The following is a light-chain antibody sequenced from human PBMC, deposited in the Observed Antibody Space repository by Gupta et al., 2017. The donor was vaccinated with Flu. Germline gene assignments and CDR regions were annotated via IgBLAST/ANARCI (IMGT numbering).Light chain of an antibody. CDR2: EVS. Sequence: QSALTQPASVSGSPGQSITISCTGTSSDVGGYNYVPWYQQHPGKAPKLMIYEVSNRPSGVSNRFSGSKSGNTASLTISGLQAEDEADYYCSAYTSNSTIVFGTGTRVTVL. J-gene: IGLJ1*01. V-gene: IGLV2-14*01. CDR3: SAYTSNSTIV. CDR1: SSDVGGYNY.